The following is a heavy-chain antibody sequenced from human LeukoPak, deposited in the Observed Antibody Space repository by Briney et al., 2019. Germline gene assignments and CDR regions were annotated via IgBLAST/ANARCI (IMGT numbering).Heavy chain of an antibody. V-gene: IGHV4-30-2*01. J-gene: IGHJ3*02. D-gene: IGHD3-9*01. CDR1: GGSISSGGYY. CDR2: TFYRGTT. CDR3: ARGKGYDSPSGAFDI. Sequence: SQTLSLTCTVSGGSISSGGYYWSWFRQPPGKGLEWIGYTFYRGTTYYNPSLKSRVTISLDRSKNQFSLSMSSVTAADTAMYYGARGKGYDSPSGAFDIWGQGAMVTVSS.